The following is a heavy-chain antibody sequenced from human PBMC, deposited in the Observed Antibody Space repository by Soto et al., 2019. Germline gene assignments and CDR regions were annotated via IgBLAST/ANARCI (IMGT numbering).Heavy chain of an antibody. CDR3: ATWHEREHAFDV. CDR2: LYDVDGS. J-gene: IGHJ3*01. D-gene: IGHD1-1*01. Sequence: DVQLVESGGGLIQPGESLRLSCAAFGLTISGKKYVAWVRQAPGKRLEWVSALYDVDGSFYADSVTGRFTTSIDSSKTTVYLQINDLRPDDTAVYYCATWHEREHAFDVWGQGTTVTISS. CDR1: GLTISGKKY. V-gene: IGHV3-53*01.